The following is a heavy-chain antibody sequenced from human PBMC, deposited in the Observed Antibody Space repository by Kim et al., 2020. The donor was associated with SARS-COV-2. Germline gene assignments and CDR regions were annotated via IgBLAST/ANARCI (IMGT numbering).Heavy chain of an antibody. CDR1: GFTFGDYA. V-gene: IGHV3-49*04. Sequence: GGSLRLSCTASGFTFGDYAMSWVRQAPGKGLEWVGFIRSKAYGGTTEYAASVKGRFTISRDDSKSIAYLQMNSLKTEDTAVYYCTRGGPGDYYGMDVWGQGTTVTVSS. CDR3: TRGGPGDYYGMDV. J-gene: IGHJ6*02. D-gene: IGHD3-10*01. CDR2: IRSKAYGGTT.